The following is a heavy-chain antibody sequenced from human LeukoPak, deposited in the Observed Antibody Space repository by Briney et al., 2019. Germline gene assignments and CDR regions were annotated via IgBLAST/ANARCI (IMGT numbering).Heavy chain of an antibody. V-gene: IGHV4-34*01. D-gene: IGHD3-3*01. CDR2: INHSGST. J-gene: IGHJ4*02. Sequence: PSETLSLTCAVYGGSFSGYYWSWIRQPPGKGLEWIGEINHSGSTNYNPSLKSRVTISVDTSKNQFSLKLSSVTAADTAVYYCARSHGNRDITIFGVAKPYYFDYWGQGTLVTVSS. CDR3: ARSHGNRDITIFGVAKPYYFDY. CDR1: GGSFSGYY.